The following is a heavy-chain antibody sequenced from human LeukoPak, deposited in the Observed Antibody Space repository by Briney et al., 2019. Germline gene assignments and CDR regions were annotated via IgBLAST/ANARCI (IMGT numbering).Heavy chain of an antibody. CDR2: ISSSSSTI. CDR3: ARDAIAPYYDFWSGYPHPVDY. V-gene: IGHV3-48*01. CDR1: GFTFSSYS. Sequence: GGSLRLSCAASGFTFSSYSMNWVRQAPGKGLEWVSYISSSSSTIYYADSVKGRFTISRDNAKNSLYLQMNSLRAEDTAVYYCARDAIAPYYDFWSGYPHPVDYWGQGTLVTVSS. D-gene: IGHD3-3*01. J-gene: IGHJ4*02.